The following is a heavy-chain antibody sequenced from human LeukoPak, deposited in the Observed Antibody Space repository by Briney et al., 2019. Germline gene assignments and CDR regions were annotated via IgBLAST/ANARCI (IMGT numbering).Heavy chain of an antibody. V-gene: IGHV3-11*04. D-gene: IGHD3-3*01. CDR3: ARVYNYDFWSGYYGPRFHYYMDV. CDR2: ISSSSDNII. Sequence: GGSLRLSCAASGFTFSHYYMSWIRQAPGKGLEWVSYISSSSDNIIYYADSVKGRFTISRDNAKNSLYLQMNSLRAEDTAVYYCARVYNYDFWSGYYGPRFHYYMDVWGKGTTVTVSS. J-gene: IGHJ6*03. CDR1: GFTFSHYY.